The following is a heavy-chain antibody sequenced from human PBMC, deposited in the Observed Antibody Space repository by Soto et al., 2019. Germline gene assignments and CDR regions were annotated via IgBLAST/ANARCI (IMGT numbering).Heavy chain of an antibody. CDR2: TIPVFNTA. J-gene: IGHJ3*02. V-gene: IGHV1-69*06. Sequence: QVQLEQSGAEVKKPGSSVKISCKASGGTLSDHGVSWLRQAPGQGLEWVGATIPVFNTAKYAPKFQGRVTIAADKSTNIAYMELGSLRSDDTAFYYCARGVYGSGNYYTGPSAFDIWGQGTLVIVSS. CDR1: GGTLSDHG. CDR3: ARGVYGSGNYYTGPSAFDI. D-gene: IGHD3-10*01.